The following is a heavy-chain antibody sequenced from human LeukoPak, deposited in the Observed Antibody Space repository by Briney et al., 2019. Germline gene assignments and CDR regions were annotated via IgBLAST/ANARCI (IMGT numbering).Heavy chain of an antibody. J-gene: IGHJ4*02. CDR1: GFTFSSYS. Sequence: GGSLRLSCAASGFTFSSYSMNWVRQAPGKGLEWVSSISSSSSYIYYADSVKGRFTISRDNAKNSLYLQMNSLRAEDTAVYYCARALRVSITGTTNYDHWGQGTLVTVSS. D-gene: IGHD1-7*01. CDR2: ISSSSSYI. CDR3: ARALRVSITGTTNYDH. V-gene: IGHV3-21*01.